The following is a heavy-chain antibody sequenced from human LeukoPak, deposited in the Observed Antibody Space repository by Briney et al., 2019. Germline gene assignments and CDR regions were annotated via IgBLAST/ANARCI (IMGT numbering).Heavy chain of an antibody. CDR3: ARGSRLPLDY. CDR2: ISHSGNT. V-gene: IGHV4-34*01. Sequence: SETLSLTCAVYGGSFTDYYWSWIRQFPGKGLEWIGEISHSGNTNLNPSLESRVTISMGTSNYQFSLKLTSVTAADTAVYYCARGSRLPLDYWGQGTLVTVSS. J-gene: IGHJ4*02. CDR1: GGSFTDYY. D-gene: IGHD4-11*01.